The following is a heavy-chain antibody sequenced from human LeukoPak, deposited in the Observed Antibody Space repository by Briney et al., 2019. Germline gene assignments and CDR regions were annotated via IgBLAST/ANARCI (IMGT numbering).Heavy chain of an antibody. Sequence: GRSLRLSCVASKFIFIDSPMHWVRQPPGKGLQWVAVISPDGTSKYYADSVKGRFTISRDNSKDTLFLQMESLRIEDTAVYYCARDPLSPEPWGQGTTVTVSS. J-gene: IGHJ6*02. CDR2: ISPDGTSK. V-gene: IGHV3-30-3*01. CDR1: KFIFIDSP. CDR3: ARDPLSPEP.